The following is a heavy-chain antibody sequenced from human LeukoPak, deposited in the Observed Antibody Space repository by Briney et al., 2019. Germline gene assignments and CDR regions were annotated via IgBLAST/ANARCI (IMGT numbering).Heavy chain of an antibody. V-gene: IGHV3-23*01. J-gene: IGHJ6*02. CDR3: AKTPHPLLWFGEPSMYYYSYGMDV. CDR2: ISGSGCST. CDR1: GFPFSSYA. Sequence: GGSLRLSCAASGFPFSSYAKSWVRQAPGKGLEWVSAISGSGCSTYYADSVKGRFTISRDNSKNTLYLQMNSLRAEDTAVYYCAKTPHPLLWFGEPSMYYYSYGMDVWGQGTTVTVSS. D-gene: IGHD3-10*01.